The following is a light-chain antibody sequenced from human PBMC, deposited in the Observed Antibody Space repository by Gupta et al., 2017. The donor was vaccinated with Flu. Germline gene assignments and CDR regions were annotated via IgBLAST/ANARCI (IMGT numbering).Light chain of an antibody. J-gene: IGKJ4*01. CDR2: WAS. CDR1: QSLLYSTNSKNY. CDR3: QQDYITPYT. Sequence: DIVMTQSPDSLAVSLGERATINCKSSQSLLYSTNSKNYLAWYQQKPRQPPKLLIYWASTRESGVPDRSSGSGSGTDFTLTISSLQAEDVAVYYCQQDYITPYTFGGGTKVEIK. V-gene: IGKV4-1*01.